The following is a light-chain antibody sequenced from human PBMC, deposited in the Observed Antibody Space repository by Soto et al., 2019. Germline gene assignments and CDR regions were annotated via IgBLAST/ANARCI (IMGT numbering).Light chain of an antibody. V-gene: IGLV2-23*02. CDR1: SSDVGSYNL. Sequence: QSVLTQPASVSGSPGQSITISCTGTSSDVGSYNLVSWYQQQPGKAPKLMIYDVSKRPSGVSNRFSGSKSGNTASLTISGLQAEDEADYYCCSYAGSSTSVVFGGVTKLTVL. CDR2: DVS. J-gene: IGLJ2*01. CDR3: CSYAGSSTSVV.